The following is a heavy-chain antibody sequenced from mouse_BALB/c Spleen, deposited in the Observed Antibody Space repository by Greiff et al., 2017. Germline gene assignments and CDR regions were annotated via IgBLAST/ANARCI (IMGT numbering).Heavy chain of an antibody. CDR3: ARRIYYGNYDAMDY. Sequence: DVKLQESGAELVRPGALVKLSCKASGFNITDYYMHWVKQRPEQGLEWIGWIDPENGNTIYDPKFQGKASITADTSSNTAYLQLSSLTSEDTAVYYCARRIYYGNYDAMDYWGQGTSVTVSS. V-gene: IGHV14-1*02. J-gene: IGHJ4*01. CDR1: GFNITDYY. CDR2: IDPENGNT. D-gene: IGHD2-1*01.